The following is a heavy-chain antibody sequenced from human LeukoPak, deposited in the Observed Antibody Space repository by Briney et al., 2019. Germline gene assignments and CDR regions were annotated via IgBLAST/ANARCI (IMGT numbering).Heavy chain of an antibody. CDR3: ARHGLWSSSWPTMYNWFDP. Sequence: GEPLKISCKGSGYGFTSYWIGWVRQMPGKGLEWMGIIYPGDSDTRYSPSFQGQVTISADKSISTAYLQWSSLKASDTAMYYCARHGLWSSSWPTMYNWFDPWGQGTLVTVSS. V-gene: IGHV5-51*01. D-gene: IGHD6-13*01. J-gene: IGHJ5*02. CDR1: GYGFTSYW. CDR2: IYPGDSDT.